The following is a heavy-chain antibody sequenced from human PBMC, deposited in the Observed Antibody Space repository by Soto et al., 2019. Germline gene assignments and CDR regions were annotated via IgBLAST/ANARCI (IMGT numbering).Heavy chain of an antibody. CDR2: ISFDGATK. J-gene: IGHJ6*02. CDR3: AKDQSASSNSSDAMDV. Sequence: QEQLVESGGGVVQPGRPLRLSCAASEFTFSPYPMHWVRQAPGKGLEWVAVISFDGATKYYADSVKGRFAISRDNSINTLYLQVPRLRTEDTAVYYCAKDQSASSNSSDAMDVWGPGTPVTVSS. V-gene: IGHV3-30*09. CDR1: EFTFSPYP. D-gene: IGHD6-6*01.